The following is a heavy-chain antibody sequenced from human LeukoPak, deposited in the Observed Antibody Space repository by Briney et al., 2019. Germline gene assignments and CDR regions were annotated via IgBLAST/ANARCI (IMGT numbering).Heavy chain of an antibody. D-gene: IGHD5-18*01. CDR2: ISAYNGNT. CDR3: ARDLLGYSYGYYYGMDV. J-gene: IGHJ6*02. Sequence: ASVKVSCKASGYTFTSYGISWVRQAPGQGLEWMGWISAYNGNTNYAQKLQGRVTMTTDTSTSTAYMELRSLRSDDTAVYYCARDLLGYSYGYYYGMDVWGQGTKVTVSS. CDR1: GYTFTSYG. V-gene: IGHV1-18*01.